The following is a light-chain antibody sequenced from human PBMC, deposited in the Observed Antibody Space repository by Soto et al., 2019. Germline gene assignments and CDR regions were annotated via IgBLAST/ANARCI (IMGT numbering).Light chain of an antibody. CDR3: QQYNNWFSIT. CDR1: QSVSGN. V-gene: IGKV3-15*01. Sequence: EIVMMQSPATLSVSPGERATLSCRASQSVSGNLAWYQQKPGQAPRLLIYGASTRANGIPARFSGSGSGTEFTLTISSLQSEDFAVYYCQQYNNWFSITFGQGTRLEIK. CDR2: GAS. J-gene: IGKJ5*01.